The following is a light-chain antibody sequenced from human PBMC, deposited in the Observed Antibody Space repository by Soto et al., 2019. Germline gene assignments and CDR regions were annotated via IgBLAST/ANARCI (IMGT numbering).Light chain of an antibody. Sequence: MLTQSPATLSLSPGDRAILSCRASQDVSISLGWYQQKPGQAPRLLIYGASSRATGIPDRFSGSGSGTDFTLTISRLEPEDFAVYYCQQYGSSPTFGGGTKVEIK. CDR1: QDVSIS. CDR2: GAS. J-gene: IGKJ4*01. V-gene: IGKV3-20*01. CDR3: QQYGSSPT.